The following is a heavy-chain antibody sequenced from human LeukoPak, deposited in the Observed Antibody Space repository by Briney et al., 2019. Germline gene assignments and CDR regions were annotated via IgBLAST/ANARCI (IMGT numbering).Heavy chain of an antibody. D-gene: IGHD6-19*01. CDR1: GGSFSGYY. CDR2: INHSGST. V-gene: IGHV4-34*01. J-gene: IGHJ5*02. CDR3: ATGLYSSGWYVRHWFDP. Sequence: PSETLSLTCAVYGGSFSGYYWSWIRQPPGKGLEWIGEINHSGSTNYNPSLKSRVTISVDTSKNQFSLKLSSVTAADTAVYYCATGLYSSGWYVRHWFDPWGQGTLVTVSS.